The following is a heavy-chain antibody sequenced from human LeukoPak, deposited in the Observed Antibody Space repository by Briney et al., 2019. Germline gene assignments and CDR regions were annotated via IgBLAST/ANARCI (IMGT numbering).Heavy chain of an antibody. J-gene: IGHJ4*02. V-gene: IGHV3-21*01. D-gene: IGHD5-12*01. Sequence: GGSLRLSCATSGFSFSTYNMNWVRQAPGKGLEWVSSVSSSSSYIYYSDSVKGRFTISRDNAKNSLFLQMNSLRAEDTAVYYCARGPSGHHITGGQGTLVTVSS. CDR1: GFSFSTYN. CDR3: ARGPSGHHIT. CDR2: VSSSSSYI.